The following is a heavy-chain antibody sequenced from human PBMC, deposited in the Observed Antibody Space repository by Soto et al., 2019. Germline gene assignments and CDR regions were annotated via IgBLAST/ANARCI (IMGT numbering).Heavy chain of an antibody. CDR3: ARGVQLDPIDY. CDR1: GGTFSSYT. V-gene: IGHV1-69*02. J-gene: IGHJ4*02. Sequence: QVQLVQSGAEVKKPGSSVKVSCKASGGTFSSYTISWVRQAPGQGLEWMGRIIPILGIANYAQKFQGRVTIHADKSTSTAYMELSSLRSEDTAVYYCARGVQLDPIDYWGQGTLVTVSS. D-gene: IGHD1-1*01. CDR2: IIPILGIA.